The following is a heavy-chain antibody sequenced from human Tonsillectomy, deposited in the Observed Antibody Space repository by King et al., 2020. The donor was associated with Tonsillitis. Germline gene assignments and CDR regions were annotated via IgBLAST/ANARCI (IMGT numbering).Heavy chain of an antibody. CDR1: GFTFSSYA. D-gene: IGHD3-22*01. Sequence: VQLVESGGGLVQPGGSLRLSCAASGFTFSSYAMSWVRQAPGKGLEWVSAISGSGGSTYYADSVKGRLTISRDNSKNTLYLQMNSLRAEDTAVYYCAKDLITCYYDSSGYWGGWLGSLQPMYAFDIWGQGTMVTVSS. CDR2: ISGSGGST. CDR3: AKDLITCYYDSSGYWGGWLGSLQPMYAFDI. J-gene: IGHJ3*02. V-gene: IGHV3-23*04.